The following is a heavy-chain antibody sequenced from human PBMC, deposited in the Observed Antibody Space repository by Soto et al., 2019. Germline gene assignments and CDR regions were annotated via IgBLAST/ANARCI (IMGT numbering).Heavy chain of an antibody. Sequence: PLETLCLTCSVSGASIVGSDGTWIRQPPGKGLEWIGYIYHIGSTNYNPSLKSRVTISVDTSKNHFSLNLSSVTAADTAVYYCAREIGGTGSYYFDYWGPGTLVTVSS. V-gene: IGHV4-59*01. CDR2: IYHIGST. D-gene: IGHD3-10*01. CDR1: GASIVGSD. J-gene: IGHJ4*02. CDR3: AREIGGTGSYYFDY.